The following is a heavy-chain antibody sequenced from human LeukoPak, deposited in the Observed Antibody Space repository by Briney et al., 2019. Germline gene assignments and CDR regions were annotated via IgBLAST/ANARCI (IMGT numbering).Heavy chain of an antibody. CDR3: AKGAGGFSYYNWFDP. Sequence: KPSETLSLTCAVYGGSFSGYYWSRIRQPPGTGLEWIGEINHSGSTNYNPSLKSRVTISVDTSKNQFSLKLASVTAADTAIYYCAKGAGGFSYYNWFDPWGQGTLVTVSS. CDR1: GGSFSGYY. D-gene: IGHD5-18*01. V-gene: IGHV4-34*01. CDR2: INHSGST. J-gene: IGHJ5*02.